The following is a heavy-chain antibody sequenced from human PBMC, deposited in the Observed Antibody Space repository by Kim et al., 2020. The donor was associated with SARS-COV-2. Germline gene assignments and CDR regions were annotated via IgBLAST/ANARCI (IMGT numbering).Heavy chain of an antibody. D-gene: IGHD2-2*01. CDR3: AGELVVPAAIRGSRGMDV. J-gene: IGHJ6*02. V-gene: IGHV3-11*06. Sequence: KGRFTISRDNAKNSLYLQMNSLRAEDTAVYYCAGELVVPAAIRGSRGMDVWGQGTTVTVSS.